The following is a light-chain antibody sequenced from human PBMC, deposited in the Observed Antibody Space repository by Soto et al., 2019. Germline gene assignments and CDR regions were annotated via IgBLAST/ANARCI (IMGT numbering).Light chain of an antibody. J-gene: IGLJ3*02. V-gene: IGLV2-14*01. CDR3: SSYTRSNTWV. CDR2: EVT. Sequence: QSALTQPACVSGSPGQSSTISCTGSSSDVGDYNYVSWYQQHPGKAPKLMIYEVTYRPSGVSNRFSGSKSGNTASLTISGLQAEDEADYYCSSYTRSNTWVFGGGTKVTVL. CDR1: SSDVGDYNY.